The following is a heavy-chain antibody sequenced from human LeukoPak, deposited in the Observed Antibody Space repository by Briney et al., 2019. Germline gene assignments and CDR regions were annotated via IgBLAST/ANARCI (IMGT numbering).Heavy chain of an antibody. CDR2: FYLDDPEDGET. CDR1: GYTLTELS. Sequence: ASVPVSYMDSGYTLTELSMHGVRQAPGKGVEWMGGFYLDDPEDGETLYPQKFQGRVTMTEDPSTDTAYMELSSLRSEDTAIYYCTTGKIYCSSCADDYWGQGSLISVSS. D-gene: IGHD6-13*01. V-gene: IGHV1-24*01. J-gene: IGHJ4*02. CDR3: TTGKIYCSSCADDY.